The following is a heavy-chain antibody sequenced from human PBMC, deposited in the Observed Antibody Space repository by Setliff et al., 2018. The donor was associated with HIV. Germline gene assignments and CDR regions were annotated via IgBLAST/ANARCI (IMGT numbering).Heavy chain of an antibody. Sequence: ASVKVSCKTSGYTFTNYGISWVRQAPGQGLEWTGWIRTYNGNTNYAQRLQGRVTMTTDTSTSTAYMELRSLRSDDTAVYYCARDSDNFWSGYYAAFDYWGQGTLVTVSS. V-gene: IGHV1-18*01. CDR3: ARDSDNFWSGYYAAFDY. CDR2: IRTYNGNT. J-gene: IGHJ4*02. D-gene: IGHD3-3*01. CDR1: GYTFTNYG.